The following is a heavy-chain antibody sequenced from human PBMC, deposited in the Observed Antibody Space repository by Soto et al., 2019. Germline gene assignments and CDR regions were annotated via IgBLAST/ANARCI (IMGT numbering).Heavy chain of an antibody. J-gene: IGHJ6*02. CDR1: GGPFSGYY. CDR3: ARVVVETATIYYYYGMDV. D-gene: IGHD6-25*01. V-gene: IGHV4-34*01. Sequence: ETLSLTCAVYGGPFSGYYWGWIRQPPGKGLEWIGEINPSGSTNYKPSLKSRVTISVDTSKNQFSLKLSSVTAADTAVYYCARVVVETATIYYYYGMDVWGQGTTVTVSS. CDR2: INPSGST.